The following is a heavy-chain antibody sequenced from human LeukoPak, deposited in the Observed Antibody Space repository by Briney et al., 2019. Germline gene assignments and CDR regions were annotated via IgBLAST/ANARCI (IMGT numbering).Heavy chain of an antibody. J-gene: IGHJ6*03. D-gene: IGHD6-6*01. CDR1: GFTFSSNY. Sequence: GGSLRLSCAASGFTFSSNYMSWVRQAPGKGLEWVSVIYSGGSTYYSDSVTGRFTISRDNSKNTLYLQMNSLRAEDTAVYYCARVKQLVNYYYYYMDVWGKGTTVTVSS. CDR3: ARVKQLVNYYYYYMDV. CDR2: IYSGGST. V-gene: IGHV3-66*02.